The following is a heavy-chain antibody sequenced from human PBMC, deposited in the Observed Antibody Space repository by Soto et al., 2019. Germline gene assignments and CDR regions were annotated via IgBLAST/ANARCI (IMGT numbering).Heavy chain of an antibody. CDR2: IDDGNSA. Sequence: EVRLLESGGGSEQPGGSLRLSCAASGFNFRTYAMYWVRQAPGKGLEWVSAIDDGNSAYYADSVKGRVIISRDNSRNTLYLQMDGLRVEDTAIYFCTKRPMCAGDCWYFDDWGQGILVTVSS. V-gene: IGHV3-23*05. J-gene: IGHJ4*02. D-gene: IGHD2-21*02. CDR1: GFNFRTYA. CDR3: TKRPMCAGDCWYFDD.